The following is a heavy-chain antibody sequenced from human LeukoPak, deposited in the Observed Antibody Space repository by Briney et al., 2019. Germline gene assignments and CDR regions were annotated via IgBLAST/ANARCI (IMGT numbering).Heavy chain of an antibody. CDR3: AHRTSMVRGIMSYNWFDP. Sequence: SGPTLVKPTQTLTLTCTISGFSLSTSGVGVAWIRQPPGKALEWLALIYWDDDKRYSPSLKSRLTITKDTSKNQVVLTMTNMDPVDTATYYCAHRTSMVRGIMSYNWFDPWGQGTLVTVSS. D-gene: IGHD3-10*01. CDR2: IYWDDDK. J-gene: IGHJ5*02. CDR1: GFSLSTSGVG. V-gene: IGHV2-5*02.